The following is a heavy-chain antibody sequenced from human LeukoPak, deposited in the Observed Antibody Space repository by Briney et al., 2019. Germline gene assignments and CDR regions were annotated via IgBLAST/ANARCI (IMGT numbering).Heavy chain of an antibody. J-gene: IGHJ4*02. CDR3: ASGQWLPYFDY. Sequence: GTLSLTCVVSGGSISRGYWWSWVRQSPGKGLEWVSAISGSGGSTYYADSVKGRFTISRDNSKNTLYLQMNSLRAEDTAVYYCASGQWLPYFDYWGQGTLVTVSS. V-gene: IGHV3-23*01. CDR1: GGSISRGYW. D-gene: IGHD6-19*01. CDR2: ISGSGGST.